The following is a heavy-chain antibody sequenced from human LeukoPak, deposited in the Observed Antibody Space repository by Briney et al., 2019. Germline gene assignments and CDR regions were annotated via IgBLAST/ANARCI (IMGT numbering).Heavy chain of an antibody. J-gene: IGHJ3*02. V-gene: IGHV3-15*01. CDR1: GFTFSNAW. CDR2: IKSKTDGGTT. Sequence: GGSLRLSCAASGFTFSNAWMSWVRQAPGKGLEWVGRIKSKTDGGTTDYAAPVKGRFTISRDDSKNTLYLQMNSLKTEDTAVYYCTTPYTSHWGPHAFDIWGQGTMVTVSS. CDR3: TTPYTSHWGPHAFDI. D-gene: IGHD3-16*01.